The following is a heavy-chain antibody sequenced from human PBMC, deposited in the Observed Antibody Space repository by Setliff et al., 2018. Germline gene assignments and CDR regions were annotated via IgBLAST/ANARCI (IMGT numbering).Heavy chain of an antibody. Sequence: PSEALSLTCAVYGGSFSGYYWSWIRQPPGKGLEWLGEINHSGSTNCNPSLKSRVTISVDTSKNQFSLRLSSVTAADTAVYYCARVSQLVVLSLYYYYGMDVWGQGTTVTVSS. CDR2: INHSGST. CDR3: ARVSQLVVLSLYYYYGMDV. J-gene: IGHJ6*02. D-gene: IGHD6-6*01. CDR1: GGSFSGYY. V-gene: IGHV4-34*01.